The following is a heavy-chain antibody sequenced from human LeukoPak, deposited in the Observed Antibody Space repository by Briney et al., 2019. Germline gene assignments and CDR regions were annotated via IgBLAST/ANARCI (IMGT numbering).Heavy chain of an antibody. CDR2: ISSSSSTI. D-gene: IGHD4-17*01. J-gene: IGHJ6*02. V-gene: IGHV3-48*01. Sequence: PGGSLRLSCAASGFTFSSYAMHWVRRAPGKGLEWVSYISSSSSTIYYADSVKGRFSISRDNAKNSLYLQMNSLRAEDTAVYYCARDSGGPLASLDYGDSPDGMDVWGQGTTVTVSS. CDR1: GFTFSSYA. CDR3: ARDSGGPLASLDYGDSPDGMDV.